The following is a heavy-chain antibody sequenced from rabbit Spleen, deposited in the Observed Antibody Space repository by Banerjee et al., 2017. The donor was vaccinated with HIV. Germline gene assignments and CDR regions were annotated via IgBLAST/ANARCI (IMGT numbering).Heavy chain of an antibody. CDR2: IYGGGSGYT. D-gene: IGHD8-1*01. V-gene: IGHV1S45*01. Sequence: QEQLEESGGDLVKPGASLTLTCTVSGFSFRSSYWICWVRQAPGKGLEWIACIYGGGSGYTYNASWAKGRFTTSKISSTTVTLQMTSLTAADTATYFCARDTGSSFSSYGMDLWGPGTLVTVS. CDR3: ARDTGSSFSSYGMDL. J-gene: IGHJ6*01. CDR1: GFSFRSSYW.